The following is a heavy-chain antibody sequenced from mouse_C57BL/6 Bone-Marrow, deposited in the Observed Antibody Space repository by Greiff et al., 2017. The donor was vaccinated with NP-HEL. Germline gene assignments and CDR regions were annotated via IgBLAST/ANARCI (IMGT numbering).Heavy chain of an antibody. CDR3: ARHLIYYYGSSYDFDY. J-gene: IGHJ2*01. V-gene: IGHV5-6*01. D-gene: IGHD1-1*01. CDR1: GFTFSSYG. CDR2: ISSGGSYT. Sequence: EVKLVESGGDLVKPGGSLKLSCAASGFTFSSYGMSWVRQTPDKRLEWVATISSGGSYTYYPDSVKGRFTISRDNAKNTLYLQMSSLKSEDTAMYYCARHLIYYYGSSYDFDYWGQGTTLTVSS.